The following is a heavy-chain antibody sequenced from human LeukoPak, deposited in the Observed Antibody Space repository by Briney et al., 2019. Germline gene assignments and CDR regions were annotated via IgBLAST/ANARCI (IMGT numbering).Heavy chain of an antibody. CDR3: TRLTRDVLLWFGAWGFDP. CDR2: IYYSGRT. CDR1: GGSISSSSYY. Sequence: PSETLSLTCTVSGGSISSSSYYWGWIRQPPGKGLEGIGSIYYSGRTYYNPSLKSLVTICVDTSKNQFSLKLSSVPAADTAVYYCTRLTRDVLLWFGAWGFDPWGQGTLVTVSS. D-gene: IGHD3-10*01. V-gene: IGHV4-39*01. J-gene: IGHJ5*02.